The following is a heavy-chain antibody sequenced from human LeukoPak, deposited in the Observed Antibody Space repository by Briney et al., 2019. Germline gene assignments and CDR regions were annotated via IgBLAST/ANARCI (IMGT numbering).Heavy chain of an antibody. Sequence: PGGSLRLSCAASGFTFSSYAMSWVRQAPGKGLAWVSAISGSGGSTYYADSVKGRFTISRDNSKNTLYLQMNSLRAEDTAVYYCAKGPYYYDSSGCYQYYFDYWGQGTLVTVSS. V-gene: IGHV3-23*01. D-gene: IGHD3-22*01. CDR2: ISGSGGST. CDR1: GFTFSSYA. J-gene: IGHJ4*02. CDR3: AKGPYYYDSSGCYQYYFDY.